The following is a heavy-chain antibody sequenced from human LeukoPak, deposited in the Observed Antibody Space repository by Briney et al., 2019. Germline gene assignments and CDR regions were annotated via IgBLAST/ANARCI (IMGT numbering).Heavy chain of an antibody. CDR2: INPSDGTT. D-gene: IGHD2-2*02. Sequence: ASVKVSCKASGYTFTNYYLHWVRQAPGQGLEWMGIINPSDGTTNYAQRFQGRVTLTRDTSTSTFYVELSSLRSEDTAVYYCARVYAAGVWFDYWGQGTLVTVSS. V-gene: IGHV1-46*01. J-gene: IGHJ4*02. CDR1: GYTFTNYY. CDR3: ARVYAAGVWFDY.